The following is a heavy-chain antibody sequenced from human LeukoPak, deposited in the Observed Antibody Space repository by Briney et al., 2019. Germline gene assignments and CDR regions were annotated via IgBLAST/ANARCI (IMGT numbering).Heavy chain of an antibody. Sequence: GGSLRLSCAASGFTFSSYAMHWVRQAPGKGLEWAAVISYDGSNKYYADSVKGRFTISRDNSKNTLYLQMNSLRAEDTAVYYCARESSGSTSWPSFDYWGQGTLVTVSS. D-gene: IGHD2-2*01. J-gene: IGHJ4*02. CDR3: ARESSGSTSWPSFDY. CDR1: GFTFSSYA. CDR2: ISYDGSNK. V-gene: IGHV3-30-3*01.